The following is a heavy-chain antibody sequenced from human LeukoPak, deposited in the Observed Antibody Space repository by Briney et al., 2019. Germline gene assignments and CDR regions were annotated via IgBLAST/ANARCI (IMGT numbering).Heavy chain of an antibody. V-gene: IGHV3-23*01. J-gene: IGHJ3*02. CDR3: AKDPPTVVANAFHI. D-gene: IGHD4-17*01. Sequence: GGPLRLSYAPSGFPQSSYPMLYLPQAPGKPLECVSGISTSGGSTYYADSVKGRFTISRDNTKNTLYLQMDSVRGEDTAIYYCAKDPPTVVANAFHIWGQGTMVTVSS. CDR1: GFPQSSYP. CDR2: ISTSGGST.